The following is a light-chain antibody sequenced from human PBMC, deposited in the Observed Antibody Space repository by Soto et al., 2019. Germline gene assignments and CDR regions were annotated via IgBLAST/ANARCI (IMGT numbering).Light chain of an antibody. CDR3: QQSYSTLWT. V-gene: IGKV3D-20*02. CDR2: AAS. J-gene: IGKJ1*01. Sequence: EIMLTQAPATLSLSPGDRATLSCRASQSVSGSYLAWYQQKPGKAPRLLIYAASSLDSGIPDRFSGSGSGTDFILTISSLQPEDFATYYCQQSYSTLWTFGQGTKVDIK. CDR1: QSVSGSY.